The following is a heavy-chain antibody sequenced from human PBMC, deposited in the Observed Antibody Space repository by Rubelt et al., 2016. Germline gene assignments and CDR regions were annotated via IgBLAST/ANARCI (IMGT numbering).Heavy chain of an antibody. D-gene: IGHD3-3*01. V-gene: IGHV4-59*01. CDR2: IYYSGRT. CDR3: AGGITIFGVASGYFDY. J-gene: IGHJ4*02. CDR1: GGSISSYY. Sequence: QVQLQESGPGLVKPSETLSLTCTVSGGSISSYYWSWIRQPPGKGLEWIGYIYYSGRTNYNPSLKSRVTIAVDKAKNQFSLKLSSVTAADTAVYYCAGGITIFGVASGYFDYWGQGTLVTVSS.